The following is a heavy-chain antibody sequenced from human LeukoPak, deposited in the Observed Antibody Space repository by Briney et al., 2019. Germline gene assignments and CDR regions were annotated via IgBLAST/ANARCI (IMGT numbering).Heavy chain of an antibody. J-gene: IGHJ4*02. CDR1: GFTFSNYA. CDR2: TSYDGSNK. D-gene: IGHD3-22*01. V-gene: IGHV3-30*03. Sequence: GGSLRLSCAASGFTFSNYAMSWVRQAPGKGLEWVAVTSYDGSNKYYADSVKGRFTISRDNSKNTLFVQMSSLRAEDTAVYYCARGEYYSDTSSYFDYWGQGTLVTVSS. CDR3: ARGEYYSDTSSYFDY.